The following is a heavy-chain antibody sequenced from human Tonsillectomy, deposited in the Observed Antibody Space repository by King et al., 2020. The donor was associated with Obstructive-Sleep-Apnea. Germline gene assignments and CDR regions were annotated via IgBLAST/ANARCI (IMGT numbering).Heavy chain of an antibody. J-gene: IGHJ6*02. Sequence: VQLVESGGVVVQPGGSLRLSCADPGFTFDDYTMHWVRQAPGKGLEWVSLISWDGGSTYYADSVKGRFTISRDNSKNSLYLQMNSLRTDDTAFYYCAKDIWGKPYYYGMGVWGQGTTVTVSS. CDR1: GFTFDDYT. CDR3: AKDIWGKPYYYGMGV. V-gene: IGHV3-43*01. CDR2: ISWDGGST. D-gene: IGHD3-16*01.